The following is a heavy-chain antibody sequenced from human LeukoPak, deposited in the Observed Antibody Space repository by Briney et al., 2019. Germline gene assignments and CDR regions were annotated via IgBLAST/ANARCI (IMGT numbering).Heavy chain of an antibody. Sequence: HGASVKVSCKASGYSFTNHPMHWVRQAPGQRLEWMGWVNVYNGNTKYSPKFQGRVTISSDTSANTVYMELSSLRSEDTAVYYCAREDGTNWVFAEYFHHWGQGTLVTVSS. J-gene: IGHJ1*01. V-gene: IGHV1-3*01. CDR1: GYSFTNHP. D-gene: IGHD1-1*01. CDR3: AREDGTNWVFAEYFHH. CDR2: VNVYNGNT.